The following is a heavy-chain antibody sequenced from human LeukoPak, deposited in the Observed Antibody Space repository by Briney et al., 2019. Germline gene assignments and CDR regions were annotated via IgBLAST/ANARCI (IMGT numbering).Heavy chain of an antibody. CDR2: IIPIFGTA. V-gene: IGHV1-69*05. Sequence: ASVKVSCKASGGTFSSYAISWVRQAPGQGLEWMGRIIPIFGTANYAQKFQGRVTITTDESTSTAYMEPSSLRSEDTAVYYCAREGFDYYDSSGEPWADYWGQGTLVTVSS. J-gene: IGHJ4*02. CDR1: GGTFSSYA. D-gene: IGHD3-22*01. CDR3: AREGFDYYDSSGEPWADY.